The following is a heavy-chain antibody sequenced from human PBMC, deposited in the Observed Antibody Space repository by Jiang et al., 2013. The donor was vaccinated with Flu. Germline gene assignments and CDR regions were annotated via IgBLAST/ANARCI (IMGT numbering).Heavy chain of an antibody. D-gene: IGHD2-8*01. CDR1: GYSISSGYY. CDR3: ATNGDLSKKYFQH. V-gene: IGHV4-38-2*02. Sequence: TLSLTCTVSGYSISSGYYWGWIRQSPGKGLEWIGSIYQSGSTYYNPSLKSRVTISVDTSKNQFSLKLSSVTAADTAVYYCATNGDLSKKYFQHWGQGTLVTVSS. J-gene: IGHJ1*01. CDR2: IYQSGST.